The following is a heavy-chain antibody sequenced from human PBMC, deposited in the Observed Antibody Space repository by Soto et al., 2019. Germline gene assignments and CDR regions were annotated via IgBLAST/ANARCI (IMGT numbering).Heavy chain of an antibody. CDR3: ASFYYGSGRGP. CDR2: INHSGST. J-gene: IGHJ5*02. V-gene: IGHV4-34*01. Sequence: KPSETLSLTCAVYGGSFSGYYWSWIRQPPGKGLEWIGEINHSGSTNYNPSLKSRVTISVDTSKNQFSLKLSSVTAADTAVYYCASFYYGSGRGPWGQGTLVTSPQ. D-gene: IGHD3-10*01. CDR1: GGSFSGYY.